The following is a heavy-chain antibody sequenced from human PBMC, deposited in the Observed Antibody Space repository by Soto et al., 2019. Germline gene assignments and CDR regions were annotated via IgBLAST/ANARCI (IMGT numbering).Heavy chain of an antibody. CDR3: ARPDRHGETPTRY. V-gene: IGHV1-8*01. D-gene: IGHD1-1*01. J-gene: IGHJ4*02. CDR2: MNPNSGTT. Sequence: QVQLVQSGAEVQKPGASVKVSCKASGYTFTSYAINWVRQATGQGLEGMGWMNPNSGTTGYAQKFQSRVTMTRNTSLSTAYMELSRLRSEDTAVYYCARPDRHGETPTRYWGQGTLVTVSS. CDR1: GYTFTSYA.